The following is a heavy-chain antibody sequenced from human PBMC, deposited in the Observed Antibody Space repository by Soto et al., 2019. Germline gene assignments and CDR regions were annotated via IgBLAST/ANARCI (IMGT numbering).Heavy chain of an antibody. V-gene: IGHV1-46*03. CDR1: GISFINHY. J-gene: IGHJ5*02. CDR3: ARENSRTSPPPPGEKKSVSWGGWFDP. Sequence: ASVKVSCKASGISFINHYVHWVRQAPGQGPEWMGVINPAGSVTVYALKLQDRVTVTRDTSTSTVYMELNSLTSEDTAIYYCARENSRTSPPPPGEKKSVSWGGWFDPWGKGTLVTV. D-gene: IGHD7-27*01. CDR2: INPAGSVT.